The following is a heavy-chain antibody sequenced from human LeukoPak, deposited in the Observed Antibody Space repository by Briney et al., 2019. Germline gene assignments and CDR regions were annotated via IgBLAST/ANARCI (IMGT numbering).Heavy chain of an antibody. Sequence: GGSLRLSCAASGFTFSSLWMNWVRQAPGKWLEWVANINGDGSVKHYVDSVKGRFTLSRDNARNSLFLQMDSMRAEETAVYFCARDPRAAPHFDYWGQGTLVTVSS. CDR2: INGDGSVK. V-gene: IGHV3-7*01. CDR3: ARDPRAAPHFDY. CDR1: GFTFSSLW. J-gene: IGHJ4*02. D-gene: IGHD6-6*01.